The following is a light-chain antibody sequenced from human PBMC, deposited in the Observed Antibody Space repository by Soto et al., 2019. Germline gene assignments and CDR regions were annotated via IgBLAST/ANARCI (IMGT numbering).Light chain of an antibody. J-gene: IGKJ1*01. Sequence: DVVMTQTPLSLSVAPGQPASISCKSSQSLLHITGETFLFWYQQKPGQTPRLLIFGAYTRASGIPGRFSGSGSGTEFTLTISSLQSEDFAVYYCQQYDDWPSFGQGTKVDI. V-gene: IGKV2-29*01. CDR1: QSLLHITGETF. CDR3: QQYDDWPS. CDR2: GAY.